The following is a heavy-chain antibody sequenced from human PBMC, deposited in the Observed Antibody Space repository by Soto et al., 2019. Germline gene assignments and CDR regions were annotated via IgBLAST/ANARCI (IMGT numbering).Heavy chain of an antibody. CDR2: ISRDTTYM. CDR3: ARGDSSGRNWCDP. Sequence: EVQVVESGGGLVKPGGSLRLSCAASTSTFSTYGLTWVRQAPGKGLEWVSSISRDTTYMYYADSVRGRFTISRDNATNSLYLPMSSLRTEVTAVYYCARGDSSGRNWCDPWGQGTLVTVSS. CDR1: TSTFSTYG. D-gene: IGHD6-19*01. J-gene: IGHJ5*02. V-gene: IGHV3-21*01.